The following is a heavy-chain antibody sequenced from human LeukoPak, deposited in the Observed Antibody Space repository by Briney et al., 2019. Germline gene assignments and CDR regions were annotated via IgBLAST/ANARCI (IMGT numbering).Heavy chain of an antibody. Sequence: SETLSLTCAVYGXSFSGYYGSWIRQPPGKGLEWIGEVNHSGSTNYNPSLKSRVTISVDTSKNQFSLKLSSVTAADTAVYYCARAVGITFGGVIVYSARDAFDIWGQGTMVTVSS. D-gene: IGHD3-16*02. J-gene: IGHJ3*02. V-gene: IGHV4-34*01. CDR2: VNHSGST. CDR3: ARAVGITFGGVIVYSARDAFDI. CDR1: GXSFSGYY.